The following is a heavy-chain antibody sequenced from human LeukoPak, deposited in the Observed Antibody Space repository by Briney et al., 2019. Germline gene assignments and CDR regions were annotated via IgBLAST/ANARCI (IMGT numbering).Heavy chain of an antibody. CDR2: ISGGGSGT. CDR3: AKAVGSSGYFSRDAFDI. D-gene: IGHD3-22*01. J-gene: IGHJ3*02. CDR1: GFTFSSYA. V-gene: IGHV3-23*01. Sequence: QAGGSLRLSCAPSGFTFSSYAMSWVRQAPGKGLEWVAVISGGGSGTYHADSVRGRLTISRDNSKNTVYLQMNSLRAEDTAIYYCAKAVGSSGYFSRDAFDIWGQGTMVTVSS.